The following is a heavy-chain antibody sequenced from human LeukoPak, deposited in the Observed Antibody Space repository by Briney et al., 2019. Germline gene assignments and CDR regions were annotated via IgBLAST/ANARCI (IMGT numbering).Heavy chain of an antibody. CDR2: INSDGSST. D-gene: IGHD4-11*01. CDR3: ARDMTTVTIGGFYYYYGMDV. J-gene: IGHJ6*02. Sequence: GGSLRLSCAASGFTFSSYWMHWVRKAPGKGLVWVSRINSDGSSTSYADSVKGRFTISRDNAKNTLYLQMNSLRAEDTAVYYCARDMTTVTIGGFYYYYGMDVWGQGTTVTVSS. V-gene: IGHV3-74*01. CDR1: GFTFSSYW.